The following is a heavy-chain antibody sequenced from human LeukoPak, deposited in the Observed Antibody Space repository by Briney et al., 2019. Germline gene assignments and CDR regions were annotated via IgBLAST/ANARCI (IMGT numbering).Heavy chain of an antibody. V-gene: IGHV4-4*02. Sequence: PSGTLSLTCAVSGGSISSSNWWSWVRQPPGKGLEWIGEIYHSGSTNYNPSLKSRVTISVDKSKNQFSLKLSSVTAADTAVYYCARDAYCGGDCYSRGYFDYWGQGTLVIVSS. J-gene: IGHJ4*02. CDR2: IYHSGST. CDR3: ARDAYCGGDCYSRGYFDY. CDR1: GGSISSSNW. D-gene: IGHD2-21*02.